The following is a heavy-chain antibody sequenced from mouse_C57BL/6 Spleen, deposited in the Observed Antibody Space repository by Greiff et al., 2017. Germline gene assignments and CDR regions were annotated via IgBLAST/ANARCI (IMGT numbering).Heavy chain of an antibody. J-gene: IGHJ4*01. V-gene: IGHV1-20*01. CDR1: GYSFTGYF. CDR2: INPYNGDT. D-gene: IGHD1-1*01. CDR3: ARSGITTVVAPYAMDY. Sequence: VQLQQSGPELVKPGDSVKISCKASGYSFTGYFMNWVMQSHGKSLEWIGRINPYNGDTFYNQKFKGKATLTVDKSSSTAHMELRSLTSEDSAVYYCARSGITTVVAPYAMDYWGQGTSVTVSS.